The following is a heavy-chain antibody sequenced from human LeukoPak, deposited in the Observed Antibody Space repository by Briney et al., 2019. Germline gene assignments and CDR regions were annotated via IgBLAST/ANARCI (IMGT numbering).Heavy chain of an antibody. D-gene: IGHD3-16*02. V-gene: IGHV1-18*01. CDR3: ARVILVGWFDP. CDR2: ISAYNGNT. Sequence: GASVKVSCKASGYTFTSYGISWVRQAPGRGREWMGWISAYNGNTNYAQKLQGRVTMTTDTSTSTAYMELRSLRSDDTAVYYCARVILVGWFDPWGQGTLVAVSS. CDR1: GYTFTSYG. J-gene: IGHJ5*02.